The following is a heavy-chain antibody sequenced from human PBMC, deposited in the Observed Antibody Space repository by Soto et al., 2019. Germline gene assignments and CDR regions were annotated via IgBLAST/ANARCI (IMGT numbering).Heavy chain of an antibody. Sequence: SETLSLTCTVSGGSISSSSYYWGWIRQPPGKGLEWIGSIYYSGSTYYNPSLKSRVTISVDTSKNQFSLKLSSVTAADTAVYYCARVLDFGAAAGTGNFDYWGQGTLVTVSS. CDR1: GGSISSSSYY. CDR2: IYYSGST. J-gene: IGHJ4*02. V-gene: IGHV4-39*01. D-gene: IGHD6-13*01. CDR3: ARVLDFGAAAGTGNFDY.